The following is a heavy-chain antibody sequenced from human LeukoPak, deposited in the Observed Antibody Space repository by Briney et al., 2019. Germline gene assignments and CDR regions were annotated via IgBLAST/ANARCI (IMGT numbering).Heavy chain of an antibody. CDR3: ARNIAVAGMIDY. Sequence: SETLSLTCTASGGSISSSSYYWGWIRQPPGKGLEWIGSIYYSGSTYYNPSLKSRVTISVDTSKNQFSLKLSSVTAADTAVYYCARNIAVAGMIDYWGQGTLVTVSS. V-gene: IGHV4-39*01. D-gene: IGHD6-19*01. CDR1: GGSISSSSYY. CDR2: IYYSGST. J-gene: IGHJ4*02.